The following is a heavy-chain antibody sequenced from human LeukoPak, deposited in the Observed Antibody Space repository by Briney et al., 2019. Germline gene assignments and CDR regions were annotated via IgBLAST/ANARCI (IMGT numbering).Heavy chain of an antibody. J-gene: IGHJ5*02. Sequence: SETLSLTCTVSGGSINSSSYYWGWIRQPPGKGLEWIGSIYYSGSTYYNPSLKSRVTISVDTSKNQFSLKLSSVTAADTAVYYCARDTSSIAAAGTKNSNWFDPWGQGTLVTVSS. CDR3: ARDTSSIAAAGTKNSNWFDP. V-gene: IGHV4-39*07. CDR2: IYYSGST. D-gene: IGHD6-13*01. CDR1: GGSINSSSYY.